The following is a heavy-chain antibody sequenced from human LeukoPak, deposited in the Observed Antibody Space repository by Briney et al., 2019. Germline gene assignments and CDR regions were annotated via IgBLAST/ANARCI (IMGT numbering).Heavy chain of an antibody. CDR2: ISSSGSTI. Sequence: GGSLRLSCAASGFTYSSYEMNWVRQAPGKGQEWVSYISSSGSTIYYADSVKGRFTISRDNAKNSLYLQMNSLRAEDTAVYYCARVPAGDFWSGSNWFDPWGQGTLVTVSS. CDR1: GFTYSSYE. J-gene: IGHJ5*02. CDR3: ARVPAGDFWSGSNWFDP. D-gene: IGHD3-3*01. V-gene: IGHV3-48*03.